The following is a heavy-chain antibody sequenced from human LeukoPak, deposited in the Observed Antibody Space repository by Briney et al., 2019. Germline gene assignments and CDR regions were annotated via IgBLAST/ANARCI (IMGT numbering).Heavy chain of an antibody. V-gene: IGHV1-18*01. J-gene: IGHJ4*02. CDR2: ISAYNGNT. CDR1: GYSFTSYG. Sequence: PGASVKVSCKASGYSFTSYGITWVRHAPGQGLEWMGWISAYNGNTKYTQKLQGRVTMTTHTSTSTAYMELRSLRSDDTAVYYCARGDWLQFIDYWGQGTLVTVSS. D-gene: IGHD5-24*01. CDR3: ARGDWLQFIDY.